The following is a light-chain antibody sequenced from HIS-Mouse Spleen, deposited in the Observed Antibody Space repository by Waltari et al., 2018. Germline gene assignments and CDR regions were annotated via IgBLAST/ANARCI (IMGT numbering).Light chain of an antibody. Sequence: QSALTQPASVSGSPGQSITISCTGTSSDVGGYNYVSWYQQHPGKAHKLMSYDVSNRPSGVSKRFSGSKSGNTASLTISGLQAEDEADYYCSSYTSSSTLVFGTGTKVTVL. CDR3: SSYTSSSTLV. CDR2: DVS. CDR1: SSDVGGYNY. V-gene: IGLV2-14*03. J-gene: IGLJ1*01.